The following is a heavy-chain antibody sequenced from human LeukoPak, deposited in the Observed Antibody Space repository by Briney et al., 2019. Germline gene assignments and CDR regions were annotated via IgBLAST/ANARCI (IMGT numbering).Heavy chain of an antibody. CDR3: ARAYSGYDWGYFDY. CDR2: VYYSGST. D-gene: IGHD5-12*01. Sequence: SETLSLTCTVSGGSISRYYWSWIRQPPGKGLEWIGYVYYSGSTNYSPSLKSRVTISVDTSKNQFSLKLSSVTAADTAVYYCARAYSGYDWGYFDYWGQGTLVTVSS. CDR1: GGSISRYY. V-gene: IGHV4-59*01. J-gene: IGHJ4*02.